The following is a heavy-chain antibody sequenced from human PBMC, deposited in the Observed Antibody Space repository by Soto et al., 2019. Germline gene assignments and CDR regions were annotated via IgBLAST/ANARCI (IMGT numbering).Heavy chain of an antibody. J-gene: IGHJ5*02. V-gene: IGHV1-2*02. CDR2: INPNSGGT. D-gene: IGHD6-13*01. CDR1: GYTFTGYY. CDR3: ARGPPGIAPKRVWFDP. Sequence: GASVKGSCKASGYTFTGYYMHWVRQAPGQGLEWMGWINPNSGGTNYAQKFQGRVTMTRDTSISTAYMELSRLRSDDTAVYYCARGPPGIAPKRVWFDPWGQGTLVTVSS.